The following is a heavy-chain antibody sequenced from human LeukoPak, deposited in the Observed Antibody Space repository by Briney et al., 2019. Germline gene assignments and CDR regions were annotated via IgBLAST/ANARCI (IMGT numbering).Heavy chain of an antibody. CDR2: ISAYNGNT. J-gene: IGHJ4*02. Sequence: ASVKVSCKASGYTFTSYGISWVRQAPGQGLEWMGRISAYNGNTNYAQKLQGRVTMTTDTSTSTAYMELRSLRSDDTAVYYCARDGPKSEMATIFFHYWGQGTLVTVSS. CDR1: GYTFTSYG. V-gene: IGHV1-18*01. CDR3: ARDGPKSEMATIFFHY. D-gene: IGHD5-24*01.